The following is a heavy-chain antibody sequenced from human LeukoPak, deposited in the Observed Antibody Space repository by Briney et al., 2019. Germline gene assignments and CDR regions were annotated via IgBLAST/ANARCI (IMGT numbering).Heavy chain of an antibody. CDR2: PGDSDT. V-gene: IGHV5-51*01. J-gene: IGHJ4*02. Sequence: PGDSDTRYSPSFQGQVTISADKSISTAYLQWSSLKASDTAMYYCARHEDIVVVPAALSSVDYWGQGTLVTVSS. D-gene: IGHD2-2*01. CDR3: ARHEDIVVVPAALSSVDY.